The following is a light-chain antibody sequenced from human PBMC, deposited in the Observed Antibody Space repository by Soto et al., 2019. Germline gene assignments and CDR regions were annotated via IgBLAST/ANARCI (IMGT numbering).Light chain of an antibody. CDR1: QSISTY. V-gene: IGKV1-39*01. J-gene: IGKJ1*01. CDR3: QQAYSTPWT. CDR2: ATS. Sequence: DIQMTQSPSSLSASVGDRVTITCRASQSISTYLHWYQQKPGTAPKLLIYATSNLQSGVPSRFSGSGSGTDFTLTINSLQHEDSATYYCQQAYSTPWTFGQGTKVDIK.